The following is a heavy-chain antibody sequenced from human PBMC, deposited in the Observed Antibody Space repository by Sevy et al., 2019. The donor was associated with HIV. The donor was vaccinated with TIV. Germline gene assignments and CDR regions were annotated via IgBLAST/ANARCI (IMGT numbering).Heavy chain of an antibody. V-gene: IGHV5-51*01. J-gene: IGHJ4*02. CDR1: GYSFTSYW. D-gene: IGHD6-13*01. CDR2: IYPGDSDT. Sequence: GESLKISCKGSGYSFTSYWIGWVRQMPGKGLEWMGIIYPGDSDTRYSPSFQGQVTISADKSISTAYLQWSSLKASDTAMYYLARGRPIAARRLSGSGIAAAGTGGPEYYFDYWGQGTLVTVSS. CDR3: ARGRPIAARRLSGSGIAAAGTGGPEYYFDY.